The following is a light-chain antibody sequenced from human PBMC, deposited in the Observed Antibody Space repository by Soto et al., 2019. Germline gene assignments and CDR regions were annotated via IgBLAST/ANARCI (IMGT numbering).Light chain of an antibody. CDR3: SSYTSSSTYV. J-gene: IGLJ1*01. CDR2: DVS. Sequence: QSALTQPASVSGSPGQSITISCTGTSSDVGGYNYVSWYQQHPGKAPKLMIYDVSNRPSGVSNRFSGSKSGSTASLTISGLQAEDEAHYYRSSYTSSSTYVFGTGTTVTVL. V-gene: IGLV2-14*01. CDR1: SSDVGGYNY.